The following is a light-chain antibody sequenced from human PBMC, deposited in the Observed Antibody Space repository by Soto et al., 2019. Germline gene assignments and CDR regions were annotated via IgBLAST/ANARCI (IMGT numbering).Light chain of an antibody. J-gene: IGKJ1*01. CDR1: QSVRSP. CDR3: QQYDNWPQT. Sequence: EIAMTQSRATLSVSPGERATLSCVASQSVRSPLAWYQQKPGQAPRLLIHGASTRAPGIPARFSGSGSGTDFTPTITSLQSEDFAVYYCQQYDNWPQTFGQGTKVDTK. CDR2: GAS. V-gene: IGKV3-15*01.